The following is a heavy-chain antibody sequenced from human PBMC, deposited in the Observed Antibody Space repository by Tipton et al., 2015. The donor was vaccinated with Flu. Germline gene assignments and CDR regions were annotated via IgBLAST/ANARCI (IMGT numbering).Heavy chain of an antibody. CDR2: VSRTGST. Sequence: TLSLTCAVSGDSISSDFYWAWIRQFPGKGLEWIGTVSRTGSTIYNPSLKSRVTISIDTSKNQFSLNMRSVTAADTAVYFCAKSLGPMNWFDPWGQGTLVTVSS. V-gene: IGHV4-38-2*01. D-gene: IGHD6-19*01. CDR1: GDSISSDFY. CDR3: AKSLGPMNWFDP. J-gene: IGHJ5*02.